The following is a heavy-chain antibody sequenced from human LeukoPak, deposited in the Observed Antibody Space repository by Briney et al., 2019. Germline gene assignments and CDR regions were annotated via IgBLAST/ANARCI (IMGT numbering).Heavy chain of an antibody. V-gene: IGHV3-20*04. CDR1: GFTFHDYG. J-gene: IGHJ6*03. Sequence: PGGSLRLSCAASGFTFHDYGMSWVRQAPGKGLEWVSGINWNGGSTGYADSVKGRFTISRDNAKNTLYLQMNSLRAEDTAVYYCAREGGGTTVTSYYYYYMDVWGKGTTVTVSS. CDR2: INWNGGST. CDR3: AREGGGTTVTSYYYYYMDV. D-gene: IGHD4-11*01.